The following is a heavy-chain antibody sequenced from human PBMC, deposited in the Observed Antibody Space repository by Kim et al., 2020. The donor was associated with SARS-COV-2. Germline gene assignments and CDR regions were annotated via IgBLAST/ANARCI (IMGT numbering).Heavy chain of an antibody. D-gene: IGHD6-25*01. Sequence: RKSRGTISVDTSKNQFSLKLSSGTAADTAVYYCARPSAGYLNYYYYGMDVWGQGTTVTVSS. V-gene: IGHV4-39*01. J-gene: IGHJ6*02. CDR3: ARPSAGYLNYYYYGMDV.